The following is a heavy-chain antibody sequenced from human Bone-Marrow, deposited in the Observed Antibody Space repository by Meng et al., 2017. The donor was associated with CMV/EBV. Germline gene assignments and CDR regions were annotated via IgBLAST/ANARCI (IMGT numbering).Heavy chain of an antibody. J-gene: IGHJ5*02. CDR3: ARGGCSSTSCYTYWFDP. D-gene: IGHD2-2*02. CDR2: IIPIFGTA. Sequence: SVKVSCKASGGTFSSYAISWVRQAPGQGLEWMGGIIPIFGTANYAQKFQGRVTIATDESTSTAYMELSSLRSEDTAVYYCARGGCSSTSCYTYWFDPWGQGNLVTLSS. V-gene: IGHV1-69*05. CDR1: GGTFSSYA.